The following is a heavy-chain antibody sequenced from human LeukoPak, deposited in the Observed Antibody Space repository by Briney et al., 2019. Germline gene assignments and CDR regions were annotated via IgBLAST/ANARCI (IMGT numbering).Heavy chain of an antibody. J-gene: IGHJ6*02. CDR2: IWYDGSNK. V-gene: IGHV3-33*01. Sequence: GGSLRLSCAASGFTFSSYGMHWVRQAPGKGLEWVAVIWYDGSNKYYADSVKGRFTISRDNSKNTLYLQMNSLRAEDTAVYCCARDRKRAYYYYYGMDVWGQGTTVTVSS. CDR1: GFTFSSYG. CDR3: ARDRKRAYYYYYGMDV. D-gene: IGHD1-14*01.